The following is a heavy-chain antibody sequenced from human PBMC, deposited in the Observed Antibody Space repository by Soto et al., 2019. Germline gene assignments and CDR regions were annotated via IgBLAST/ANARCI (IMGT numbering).Heavy chain of an antibody. V-gene: IGHV3-23*01. D-gene: IGHD3-22*01. CDR3: AKDGAHDSSGYYDY. CDR1: GFTFSSYA. Sequence: GGSLRLSCAASGFTFSSYAMSWVRQAPGRGLEWVSAISGSGGSTYYADSVKGRFTISRDNSKNTLYLQMNSLRAEDTAVYYCAKDGAHDSSGYYDYWGQGTLVTVSS. J-gene: IGHJ4*02. CDR2: ISGSGGST.